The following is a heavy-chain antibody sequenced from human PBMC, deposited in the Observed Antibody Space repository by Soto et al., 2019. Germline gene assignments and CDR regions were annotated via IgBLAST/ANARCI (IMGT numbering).Heavy chain of an antibody. D-gene: IGHD3-22*01. V-gene: IGHV4-59*01. CDR3: ARDRDFYDSAGYCRTLDS. Sequence: PSETLSLTCTISGGSFNNDYWTWIRQSPWKGLEWIGYIFHSGITDYNPSVKSRVTISIDKSKNLFSLKLTSVTAADTAVYYCARDRDFYDSAGYCRTLDSWGQGILVTVSS. J-gene: IGHJ5*01. CDR1: GGSFNNDY. CDR2: IFHSGIT.